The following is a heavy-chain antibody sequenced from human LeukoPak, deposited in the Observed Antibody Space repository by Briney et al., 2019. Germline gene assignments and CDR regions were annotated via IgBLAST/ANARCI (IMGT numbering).Heavy chain of an antibody. V-gene: IGHV1-2*02. Sequence: ASVKVSCKASGYTFTGYYIHWVRQAPGQGLEWMGWINPKSGGTNYAQKFQGRVTMTRDTSITTAYMDLSGLGSDDTAVYYCARDLYYFDSSGYYKRRGYYFDYWGQGTLVTVSS. D-gene: IGHD3-22*01. CDR3: ARDLYYFDSSGYYKRRGYYFDY. CDR1: GYTFTGYY. J-gene: IGHJ4*02. CDR2: INPKSGGT.